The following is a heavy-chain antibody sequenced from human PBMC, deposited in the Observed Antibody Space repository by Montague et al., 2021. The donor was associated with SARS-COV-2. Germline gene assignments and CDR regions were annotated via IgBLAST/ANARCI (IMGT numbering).Heavy chain of an antibody. J-gene: IGHJ6*02. V-gene: IGHV4-39*07. Sequence: SETRSLTCTVSGGSISSSSYYWGWIRQPPGKGLEWIGSIYYTGSTYYNPSLKSRVTISVDTSKNQFSLKLSSVTAADTAVYYCARDTRIAMLVVVTCYGLDVWGQGTTVTVSS. D-gene: IGHD3-22*01. CDR1: GGSISSSSYY. CDR2: IYYTGST. CDR3: ARDTRIAMLVVVTCYGLDV.